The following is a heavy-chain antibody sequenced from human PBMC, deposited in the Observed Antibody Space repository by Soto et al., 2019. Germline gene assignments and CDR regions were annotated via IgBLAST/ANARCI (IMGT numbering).Heavy chain of an antibody. CDR2: IYYSGST. Sequence: SETLCLTGTVSGSSVSSGSYYWSWIRQPPGKGLEWIGYIYYSGSTNYNPSLKSRVTISVDTSKNQFSLKLSSVTAAYTAVYYCAREGTKGYCSGGSCYSTYYFDYWGQGTLVTVSS. CDR1: GSSVSSGSYY. V-gene: IGHV4-61*01. CDR3: AREGTKGYCSGGSCYSTYYFDY. J-gene: IGHJ4*02. D-gene: IGHD2-15*01.